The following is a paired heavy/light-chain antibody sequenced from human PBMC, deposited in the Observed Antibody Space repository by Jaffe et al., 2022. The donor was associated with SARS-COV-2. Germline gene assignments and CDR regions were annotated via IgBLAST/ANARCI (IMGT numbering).Light chain of an antibody. Sequence: QPVLTQPPSASASLGASVTLTCTLSSGYSNYKVDWYQQRPGKGPRFVMRVGTGGIVGSKGDGIPDRFSVLGSGLNRYLTIKNIQEEDESDYHCGADHGSGSNFVSVFGGGTKLTVL. V-gene: IGLV9-49*01. CDR2: VGTGGIVG. CDR3: GADHGSGSNFVSV. CDR1: SGYSNYK. J-gene: IGLJ3*02.
Heavy chain of an antibody. Sequence: QVQLVESGGGLVKPGGSLRLSCAASGFTFSDYYMSWIRQAPGKGLEWVSYISSSGSTIYYADSVKGRFTISRDNAKNSLYLQMNSLRAEDTAVYYCARDGAVGGSYVYWGQGTLVTVSS. CDR2: ISSSGSTI. J-gene: IGHJ4*02. V-gene: IGHV3-11*01. D-gene: IGHD1-26*01. CDR1: GFTFSDYY. CDR3: ARDGAVGGSYVY.